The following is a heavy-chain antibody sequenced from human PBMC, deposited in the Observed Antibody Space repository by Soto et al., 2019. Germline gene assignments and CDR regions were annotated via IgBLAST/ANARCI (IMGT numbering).Heavy chain of an antibody. CDR3: ARVPTPYYDILTGYLDWLDP. D-gene: IGHD3-9*01. Sequence: ASVKVSCKASGYTFTSYGISWVRQAPGQGLEWMGWISAYNGNTNYAQKLQGRVTMTTDTSTSTAYMELRSLRSEDTAVYYCARVPTPYYDILTGYLDWLDPWGQGTQVTVSS. V-gene: IGHV1-18*01. CDR2: ISAYNGNT. J-gene: IGHJ5*02. CDR1: GYTFTSYG.